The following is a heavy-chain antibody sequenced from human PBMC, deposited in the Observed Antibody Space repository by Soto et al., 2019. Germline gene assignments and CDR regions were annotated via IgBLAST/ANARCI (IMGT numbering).Heavy chain of an antibody. Sequence: PSETLSLTCPVSGGTISSYYWSWIRQPTGKGLEWIGYIYYSGSTNYNPSLKSRVTISVDTSKNQFSLKLSSVTAADTAVYYCARLEASAAEYWFDPWGQGTLVTVPQ. D-gene: IGHD6-13*01. CDR2: IYYSGST. J-gene: IGHJ5*02. CDR3: ARLEASAAEYWFDP. CDR1: GGTISSYY. V-gene: IGHV4-59*08.